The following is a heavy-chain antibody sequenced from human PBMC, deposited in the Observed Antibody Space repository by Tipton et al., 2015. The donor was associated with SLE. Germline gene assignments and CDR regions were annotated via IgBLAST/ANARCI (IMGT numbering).Heavy chain of an antibody. J-gene: IGHJ6*03. CDR2: VSDSGST. CDR3: ARGNKRTRGHDMVRGRLVPAYYNSYMDV. V-gene: IGHV4-34*01. D-gene: IGHD3-10*01. CDR1: GDSSSGYF. Sequence: TLSLTCSVYGDSSSGYFWTWIRQTPGKGLEWLGDVSDSGSTNYNPSLKSRLSMSLVRSRNQFSLSLRSVTPADTGVFYCARGNKRTRGHDMVRGRLVPAYYNSYMDVWGKGTTVTVSS.